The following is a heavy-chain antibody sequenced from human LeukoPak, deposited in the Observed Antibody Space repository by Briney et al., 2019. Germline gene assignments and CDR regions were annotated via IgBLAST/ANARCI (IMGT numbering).Heavy chain of an antibody. D-gene: IGHD6-13*01. J-gene: IGHJ4*02. CDR1: GFSLSGYW. V-gene: IGHV3-7*01. CDR3: ARDIAPAGLFYDY. CDR2: IKYDGSGK. Sequence: GGSLRLSCVASGFSLSGYWMSWVRQAPGKGLEWVANIKYDGSGKDYVDSVKGRFTISRDNARKSLFLQMNSLRVEDTAAYYCARDIAPAGLFYDYWGQGTLVTVSS.